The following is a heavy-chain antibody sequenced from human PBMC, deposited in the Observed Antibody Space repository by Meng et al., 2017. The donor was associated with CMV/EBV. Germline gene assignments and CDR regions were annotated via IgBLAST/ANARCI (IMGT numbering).Heavy chain of an antibody. J-gene: IGHJ4*02. D-gene: IGHD1-1*01. CDR3: AERGGGY. CDR2: IHYTGRA. V-gene: IGHV4-59*11. CDR1: GVSIRTHY. Sequence: QVQLQQSGPGLLKPSETLSLTCRVSGVSIRTHYWSWVRQTPGKGLEWIASIHYTGRADYSPSLKSRLTISVDTSDSQLSLKLSSVTPADTAMYYCAERGGGYWGQGILVTVSS.